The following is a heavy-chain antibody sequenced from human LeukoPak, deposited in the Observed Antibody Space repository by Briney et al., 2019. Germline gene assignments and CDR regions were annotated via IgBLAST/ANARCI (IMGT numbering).Heavy chain of an antibody. CDR1: GGSSSGYY. V-gene: IGHV4-34*01. CDR3: ARGAVVRDYHIGYYGMDV. CDR2: INHSGST. D-gene: IGHD4-23*01. Sequence: SETLSLTCAVYGGSSSGYYWSWIRQPPGKGLEWIGEINHSGSTNYNPSLKSRVTISVDTSKNQFSLKLSSVTAADTAVYYCARGAVVRDYHIGYYGMDVWGQGTTVTVSS. J-gene: IGHJ6*02.